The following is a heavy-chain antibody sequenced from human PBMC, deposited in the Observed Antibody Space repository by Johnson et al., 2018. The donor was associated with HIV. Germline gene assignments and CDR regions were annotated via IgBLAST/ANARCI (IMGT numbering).Heavy chain of an antibody. CDR1: GFTFSSYG. Sequence: QVQLVESGGDVVQPGKSLRLSCAASGFTFSSYGMHWVRQAPGKGLQWVSGINWNGGSTGYADSMKGRFTISRDNARNSLYLQMNSLRAEDTAVDYCAKASLRGYSYFSYAFDIWGPGTMVTVSS. CDR3: AKASLRGYSYFSYAFDI. J-gene: IGHJ3*02. D-gene: IGHD5-18*01. V-gene: IGHV3-NL1*01. CDR2: INWNGGST.